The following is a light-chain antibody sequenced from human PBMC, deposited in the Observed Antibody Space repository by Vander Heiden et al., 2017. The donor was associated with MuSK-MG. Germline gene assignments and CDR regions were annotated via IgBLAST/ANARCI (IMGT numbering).Light chain of an antibody. CDR1: QPFLKSHYSNNY. J-gene: IGKJ2*01. V-gene: IGKV4-1*01. CDR2: WAS. CDR3: QAYSSSPPMST. Sequence: DIVVTQSPDSLAVSLGERATINCKSSQPFLKSHYSNNYLNWYQQKPGQPPKLLIYWASTRQSGVPDRFSASGSGTEFTLTISSLQAEDVAVYYCQAYSSSPPMSTFGQGTKLEIK.